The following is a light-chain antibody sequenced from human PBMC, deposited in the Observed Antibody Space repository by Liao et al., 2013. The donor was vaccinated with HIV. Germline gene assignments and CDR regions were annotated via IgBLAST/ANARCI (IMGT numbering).Light chain of an antibody. Sequence: SYELTQPPSVSVSPGQTARITCSGDALPKQYGYWYQQKPGQAPMMVIYKDSERPSGIPERFSGSNSGNMATLTISRVEAGDEADYFCQLWDSSSDHVVFGGGTKLTVL. V-gene: IGLV3-25*02. CDR1: ALPKQY. CDR3: QLWDSSSDHVV. J-gene: IGLJ2*01. CDR2: KDS.